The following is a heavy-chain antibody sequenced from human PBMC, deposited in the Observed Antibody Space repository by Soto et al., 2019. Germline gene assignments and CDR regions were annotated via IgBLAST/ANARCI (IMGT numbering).Heavy chain of an antibody. J-gene: IGHJ4*02. CDR3: ARDSLAFFDS. V-gene: IGHV4-61*01. CDR2: IYSSGST. CDR1: DGSVSSGSYY. D-gene: IGHD5-12*01. Sequence: SETLSLTCTVSDGSVSSGSYYWTWIRQPPGKGLEWIGYIYSSGSTLYNPSLKSRVIISVDTSMNQLSLKLSSVTAADTAVYYCARDSLAFFDSWGQGTLVTVSS.